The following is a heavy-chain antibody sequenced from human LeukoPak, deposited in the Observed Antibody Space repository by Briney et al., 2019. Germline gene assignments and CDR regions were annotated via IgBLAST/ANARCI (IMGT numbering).Heavy chain of an antibody. CDR3: AKDLEAVAGTIVNDY. D-gene: IGHD6-19*01. CDR1: GLTFNKYA. V-gene: IGHV3-23*01. CDR2: IGASGATT. J-gene: IGHJ4*02. Sequence: GGSLTLSCAVSGLTFNKYAMNWVPQGPGKGLEWVSGIGASGATTYYADSVKGRFTISRDNSKNTLFLQLKSLRADDTGVYFCAKDLEAVAGTIVNDYWGQGTPVTVSS.